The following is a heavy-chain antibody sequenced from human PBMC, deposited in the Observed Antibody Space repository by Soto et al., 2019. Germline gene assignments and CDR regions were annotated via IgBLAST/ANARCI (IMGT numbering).Heavy chain of an antibody. CDR3: ARVSGDVLGFDY. J-gene: IGHJ4*02. CDR2: ISSSSSYI. V-gene: IGHV3-21*01. D-gene: IGHD7-27*01. CDR1: GFTFSSYG. Sequence: GGSLRLSCAASGFTFSSYGMHWVRQAPGKGLEWVSSISSSSSYIYYADSVKGRFTISRDNAKNSLYLQMNSLRAEDTAVYYCARVSGDVLGFDYWGQGTLVTVSS.